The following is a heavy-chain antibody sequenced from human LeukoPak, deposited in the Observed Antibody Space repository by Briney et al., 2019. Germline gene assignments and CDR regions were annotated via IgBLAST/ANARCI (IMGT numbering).Heavy chain of an antibody. J-gene: IGHJ4*02. Sequence: GASVKVSCKASGYTFTSYGISWVRQAPGQGLEWMGWISAYNGNTNYAQKPQGRVTMTTDTSTSTAYMGLRSLRSDDTAVYYCARDRLGSITMVRGVTVFDYWGQGTLVTVSS. CDR2: ISAYNGNT. V-gene: IGHV1-18*01. CDR1: GYTFTSYG. D-gene: IGHD3-10*01. CDR3: ARDRLGSITMVRGVTVFDY.